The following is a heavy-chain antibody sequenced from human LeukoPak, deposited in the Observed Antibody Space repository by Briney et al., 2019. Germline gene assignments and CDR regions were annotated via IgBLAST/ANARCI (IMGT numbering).Heavy chain of an antibody. CDR3: ARGPLDSGYTYFDY. CDR2: FSYSGST. V-gene: IGHV4-59*02. J-gene: IGHJ4*02. CDR1: GASVSNYY. D-gene: IGHD5-12*01. Sequence: SETLSLTCTVSGASVSNYYWSWIRQPPGKDLEWIGYFSYSGSTNYNPSLKSRVTISVDTSKNQFSLKLSSVTAADTAVYYCARGPLDSGYTYFDYWGQGTLVSVAS.